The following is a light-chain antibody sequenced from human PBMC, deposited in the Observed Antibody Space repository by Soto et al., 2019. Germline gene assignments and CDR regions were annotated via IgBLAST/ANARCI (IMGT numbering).Light chain of an antibody. J-gene: IGKJ4*01. CDR3: QQFNSYPFT. Sequence: AIQLTQSPSSLSASVGDRVTISCRASQGIGTALAWYQQKPGKAPKLLIYGASSLQSGAPSGLSGSGFGAYFTLTIGSLQPEDFATYFCQQFNSYPFTFGGGTKVEI. CDR2: GAS. CDR1: QGIGTA. V-gene: IGKV1-13*02.